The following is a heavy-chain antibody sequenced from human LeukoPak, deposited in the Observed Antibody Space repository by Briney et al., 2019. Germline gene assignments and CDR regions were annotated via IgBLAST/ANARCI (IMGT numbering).Heavy chain of an antibody. CDR1: GGSFSGYH. J-gene: IGHJ4*02. CDR2: INHSGST. Sequence: SETLSLTCAVYGGSFSGYHWSWIRQPPGKGLEWIGEINHSGSTNYNPSLKSRVTISVDTSKNQFSLKLSSVTAADTAVYYRARVQLRLLTDYWGQGTLVTVSS. CDR3: ARVQLRLLTDY. V-gene: IGHV4-34*01. D-gene: IGHD5-12*01.